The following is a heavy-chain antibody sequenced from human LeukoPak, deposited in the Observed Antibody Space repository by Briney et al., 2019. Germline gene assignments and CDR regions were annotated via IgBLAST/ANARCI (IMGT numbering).Heavy chain of an antibody. CDR1: GFTFSSYG. V-gene: IGHV3-30*18. Sequence: GGSLGLSCAASGFTFSSYGMHWVRQAPGKGLEWVAVISYDGSNKYYADSVKGRFTISRDNSKNTLYLQMNSLRAEDTAVYYCAKEFPTLSSVWSGYYYYYYYGMDVWGQGTTVTVSS. CDR2: ISYDGSNK. CDR3: AKEFPTLSSVWSGYYYYYYYGMDV. D-gene: IGHD3-3*01. J-gene: IGHJ6*02.